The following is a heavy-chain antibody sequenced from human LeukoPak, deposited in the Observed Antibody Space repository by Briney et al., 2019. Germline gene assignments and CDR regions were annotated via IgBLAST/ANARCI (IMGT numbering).Heavy chain of an antibody. V-gene: IGHV4-39*01. CDR3: AGQKTLVRGAIRLFDASDI. Sequence: SETLSLTCTVSGGSIGSNSYFWGWIRQPPGKGLEWIGIIHYSGSIYYSPSLKSRLSISIDTSKNQFSLKLSSVTAADTAVYYCAGQKTLVRGAIRLFDASDIWGQGTVVTVSS. D-gene: IGHD3-10*01. CDR1: GGSIGSNSYF. J-gene: IGHJ3*02. CDR2: IHYSGSI.